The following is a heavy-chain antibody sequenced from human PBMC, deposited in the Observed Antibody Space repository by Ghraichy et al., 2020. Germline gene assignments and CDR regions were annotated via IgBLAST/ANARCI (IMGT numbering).Heavy chain of an antibody. J-gene: IGHJ4*02. CDR2: VSGYNGAA. CDR1: GYTFVYYG. Sequence: ASVKVSCKTSGYTFVYYGISWVRQAPGQGLEWMGWVSGYNGAANYAPKFRARVTMTTDTSTNTAYLELRSLRSDDTAMYYCTRDELGQFGTDCGQGTLVTVSS. CDR3: TRDELGQFGTD. D-gene: IGHD2-8*02. V-gene: IGHV1-18*01.